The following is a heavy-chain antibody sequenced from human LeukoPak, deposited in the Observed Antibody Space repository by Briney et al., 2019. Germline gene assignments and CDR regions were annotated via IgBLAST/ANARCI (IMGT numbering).Heavy chain of an antibody. CDR3: AKVGLLWFGELSWDFDY. D-gene: IGHD3-10*01. CDR2: ISGSGGST. CDR1: GFTFSSYA. V-gene: IGHV3-23*01. J-gene: IGHJ4*02. Sequence: PGGSLRLSCAASGFTFSSYAMSWVRQAPGKGLEWVSAISGSGGSTYYADSVKGRFTISRDNSKNTLYLQMNSLRAEDTAVYYCAKVGLLWFGELSWDFDYWGQGTLVTVSP.